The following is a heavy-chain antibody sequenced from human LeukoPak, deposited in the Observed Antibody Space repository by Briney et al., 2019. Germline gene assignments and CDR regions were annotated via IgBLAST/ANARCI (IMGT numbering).Heavy chain of an antibody. D-gene: IGHD6-19*01. CDR3: ARRYRTSGWYHD. Sequence: PGGSLRLSCAASGFTFINYWLSWVRQAPGKGLEWVANIKQEGIEKYYVDSVKGRFTISIDNAKNSLYLQMNSLRAEDTAVYYCARRYRTSGWYHDWAQETVVTLSS. J-gene: IGHJ4*02. CDR1: GFTFINYW. V-gene: IGHV3-7*01. CDR2: IKQEGIEK.